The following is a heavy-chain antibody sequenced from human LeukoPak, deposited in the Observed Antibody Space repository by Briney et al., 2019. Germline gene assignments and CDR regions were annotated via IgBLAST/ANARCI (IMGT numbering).Heavy chain of an antibody. CDR1: GGSFSGYY. V-gene: IGHV4-34*01. J-gene: IGHJ5*02. CDR3: ARGRVEPKGVLDP. D-gene: IGHD1-1*01. CDR2: INHSGST. Sequence: SETLSLTCAVYGGSFSGYYWSWIRQPPGKGLEWIGEINHSGSTNYNPSLKSRVTISVDTSKNQFSLKLSSVTAADTAVYYCARGRVEPKGVLDPWGQGTWSPSPQ.